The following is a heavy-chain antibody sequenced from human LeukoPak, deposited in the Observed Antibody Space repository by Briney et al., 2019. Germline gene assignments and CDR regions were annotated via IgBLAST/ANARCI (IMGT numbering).Heavy chain of an antibody. CDR1: GGSIRSYY. J-gene: IGHJ4*02. CDR3: ASPYDSSGYYSDY. D-gene: IGHD3-22*01. CDR2: IYSSGTT. V-gene: IGHV4-59*01. Sequence: SETLSLTCTVSGGSIRSYYWSWVRQPPGKGLEWIGYIYSSGTTNYNPSLKSRVTISIDTSKNQFSLKLIPVTAADTAVYYCASPYDSSGYYSDYWGQGTLVTVSS.